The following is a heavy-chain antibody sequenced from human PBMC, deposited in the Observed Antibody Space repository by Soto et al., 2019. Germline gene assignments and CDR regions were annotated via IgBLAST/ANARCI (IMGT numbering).Heavy chain of an antibody. Sequence: PSETLSLTCTVSGGSISNYYWSWIRQPPGKGLEWIGYVYYSGSTNYNPSFKSRVTISVDTSKNQFSLKLSSVTAADTAVYYCARKSGGFDPWGQGTLVTVLL. D-gene: IGHD4-17*01. V-gene: IGHV4-59*01. J-gene: IGHJ5*02. CDR3: ARKSGGFDP. CDR2: VYYSGST. CDR1: GGSISNYY.